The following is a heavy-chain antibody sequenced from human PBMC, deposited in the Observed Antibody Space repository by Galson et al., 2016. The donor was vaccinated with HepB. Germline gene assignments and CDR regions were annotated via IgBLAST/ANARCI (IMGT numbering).Heavy chain of an antibody. Sequence: SETLSLTCNVSGGSISGYYWSWIRQPPGKGLDWIGYISNSGTTNYNPSLKSRVTISRDTSQNHFSLKMDSVTAADTAVYYCARGPLLYDDSGYHLVPLDDWGKGTLVTVPS. D-gene: IGHD3-22*01. CDR1: GGSISGYY. J-gene: IGHJ4*02. CDR2: ISNSGTT. CDR3: ARGPLLYDDSGYHLVPLDD. V-gene: IGHV4-59*01.